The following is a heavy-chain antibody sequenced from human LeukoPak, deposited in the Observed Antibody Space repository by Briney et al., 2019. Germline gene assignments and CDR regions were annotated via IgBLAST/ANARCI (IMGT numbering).Heavy chain of an antibody. D-gene: IGHD4-17*01. CDR1: GFTFGDYA. J-gene: IGHJ5*02. Sequence: SLRLSCTASGFTFGDYAMSWVRQAPGKGLGWVGFIRSKAYGGTTEYAASVKGRFTISRDDSKSIAYLQMNRLRAEDSAVYYCAKESTVTPGNVNWFDTWGQGTLVTVSS. CDR2: IRSKAYGGTT. CDR3: AKESTVTPGNVNWFDT. V-gene: IGHV3-49*04.